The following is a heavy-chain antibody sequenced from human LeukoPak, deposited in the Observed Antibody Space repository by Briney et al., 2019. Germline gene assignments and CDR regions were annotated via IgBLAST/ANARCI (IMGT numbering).Heavy chain of an antibody. CDR1: GFTFSSYS. CDR3: AKDGIGWGDYEGWFDP. Sequence: GGSLRLSCAASGFTFSSYSMNWVRQAPGKGLEWVSGISWNSGSIGYADSVKGRFTISRDNAKNSLYLQMNSLRAEDTALYYRAKDGIGWGDYEGWFDPWGQGTLVTVSS. J-gene: IGHJ5*02. D-gene: IGHD4-17*01. V-gene: IGHV3-9*01. CDR2: ISWNSGSI.